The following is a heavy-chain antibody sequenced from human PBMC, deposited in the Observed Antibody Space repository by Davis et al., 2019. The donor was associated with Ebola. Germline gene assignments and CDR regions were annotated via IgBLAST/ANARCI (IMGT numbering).Heavy chain of an antibody. CDR1: GGSISSSSYY. CDR3: ARAVLYYYDSSGYYYVPHFDY. V-gene: IGHV4-39*07. Sequence: MPSETLSLTCTVSGGSISSSSYYWGWIRQPPRKGLEWIGSIYYSGSTYYNPSLKSRVTISVDTSKNQFSLKLSSVTAADTAVYYCARAVLYYYDSSGYYYVPHFDYWGQGTLVTVSS. D-gene: IGHD3-22*01. CDR2: IYYSGST. J-gene: IGHJ4*02.